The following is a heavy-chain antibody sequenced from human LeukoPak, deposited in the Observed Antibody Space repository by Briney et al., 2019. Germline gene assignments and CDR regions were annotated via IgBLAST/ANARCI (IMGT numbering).Heavy chain of an antibody. J-gene: IGHJ4*02. CDR1: GGSISSYY. D-gene: IGHD1-26*01. Sequence: SETLSLTCTVSGGSISSYYWSWIRQPPGKGLEWIGYIYYSGSTNYNPSLKSRVTISVDTSKNQFSLKLSSVTAADTAVYYCARRGRGWGSYDYWGQGTLVAVSS. CDR3: ARRGRGWGSYDY. V-gene: IGHV4-59*01. CDR2: IYYSGST.